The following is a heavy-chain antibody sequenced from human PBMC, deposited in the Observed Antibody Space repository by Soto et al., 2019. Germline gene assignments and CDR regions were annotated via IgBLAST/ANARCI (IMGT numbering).Heavy chain of an antibody. CDR3: ARARYYDSSGYSSGDYFDY. CDR1: GGSISSYY. CDR2: IYTSGST. V-gene: IGHV4-4*07. D-gene: IGHD3-22*01. J-gene: IGHJ4*02. Sequence: SETLSLTCTVSGGSISSYYWSWIRQPAGKGLEWIGRIYTSGSTNYNPSLKSRVTMSVDTSKNQFSLKLSSVTAADTAVYYCARARYYDSSGYSSGDYFDYWGQGTLVTVSS.